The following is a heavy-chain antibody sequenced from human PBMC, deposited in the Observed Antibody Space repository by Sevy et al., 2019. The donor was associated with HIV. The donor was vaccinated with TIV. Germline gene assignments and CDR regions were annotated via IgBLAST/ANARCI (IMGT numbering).Heavy chain of an antibody. Sequence: SETLSLTCTVSGGSISSYYWSWIRQPPGKGLEWIGYIYYSGSTNYNPSLKSRVTISVDTSKNQFSLKLSSVTAADTAVYYCARVASDMVRGVIRGDDAFDIWGQGTMVTVSS. CDR1: GGSISSYY. CDR3: ARVASDMVRGVIRGDDAFDI. D-gene: IGHD3-10*01. J-gene: IGHJ3*02. CDR2: IYYSGST. V-gene: IGHV4-59*01.